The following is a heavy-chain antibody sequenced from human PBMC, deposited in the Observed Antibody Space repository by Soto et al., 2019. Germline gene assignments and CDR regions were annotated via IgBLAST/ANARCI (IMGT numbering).Heavy chain of an antibody. CDR2: ISAYNGNT. Sequence: ASVKVSCKASGYTLTSYGISWVRQAPGQGLEWMGWISAYNGNTNYAQKLQGRVTMTTDTSTSTAYMELRSLRSDDTAVYYCARTTMGPEQWLARDYWGQGTLVTVSS. V-gene: IGHV1-18*01. J-gene: IGHJ4*02. D-gene: IGHD6-19*01. CDR3: ARTTMGPEQWLARDY. CDR1: GYTLTSYG.